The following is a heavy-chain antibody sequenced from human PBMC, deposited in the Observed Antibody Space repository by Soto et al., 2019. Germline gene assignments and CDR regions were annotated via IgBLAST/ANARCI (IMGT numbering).Heavy chain of an antibody. CDR3: ASGWSGYYLSESYYGMDV. Sequence: GGSLRLSCAASGFTFSSYWMSWVRQAPGKGLEWVANIKQDGSEKYYVDSVKGRFTISRDNAKNSLYLQMNSLRAEDTAVYYCASGWSGYYLSESYYGMDVRGQGTTVTVAS. CDR2: IKQDGSEK. V-gene: IGHV3-7*05. J-gene: IGHJ6*02. D-gene: IGHD3-3*01. CDR1: GFTFSSYW.